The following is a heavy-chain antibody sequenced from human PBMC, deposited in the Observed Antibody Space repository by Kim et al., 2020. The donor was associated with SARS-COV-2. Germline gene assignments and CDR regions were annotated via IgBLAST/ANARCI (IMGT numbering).Heavy chain of an antibody. CDR1: GFTFSDYY. D-gene: IGHD6-13*01. Sequence: GGSLRLSCAASGFTFSDYYMSWIRQAPGKGLEWVSYISSSSSYTNYADSVKGRFTISRDNAKNSLYLQMNSLRAEDTAVYYCATHLKNRRVNGGQLVWGPTFDYWGQGTLVTVSS. CDR3: ATHLKNRRVNGGQLVWGPTFDY. J-gene: IGHJ4*02. CDR2: ISSSSSYT. V-gene: IGHV3-11*03.